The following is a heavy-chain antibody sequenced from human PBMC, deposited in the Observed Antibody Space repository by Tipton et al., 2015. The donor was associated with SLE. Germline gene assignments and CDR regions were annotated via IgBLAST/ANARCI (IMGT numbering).Heavy chain of an antibody. CDR2: ISAYNGNI. Sequence: QLVQSGAEVKKPGASVKVSCKASGFTFISYGISWVRQAPGQGLQWMGWISAYNGNINYAQKLQGRVTMTTDTSTSTTYVELRSLRSDDTAVYYCAKSRAAVVGEGDYWGQGTLVTVSS. CDR3: AKSRAAVVGEGDY. V-gene: IGHV1-18*01. D-gene: IGHD6-13*01. J-gene: IGHJ4*02. CDR1: GFTFISYG.